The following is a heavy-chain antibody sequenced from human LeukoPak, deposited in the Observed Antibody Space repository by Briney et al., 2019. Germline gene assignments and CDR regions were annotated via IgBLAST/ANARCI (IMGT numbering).Heavy chain of an antibody. CDR2: IYYSGST. D-gene: IGHD5-18*01. J-gene: IGHJ4*02. CDR1: GGSISSYY. V-gene: IGHV4-59*01. CDR3: ARDESGYSYGYFY. Sequence: PSETLSLTCTVSGGSISSYYWSWIRQPPGKGLEWIGYIYYSGSTNYNPSLKSRVTIPVDTSKNQFSLKLSSVTAADTAVYYCARDESGYSYGYFYWGQGTLVTVSS.